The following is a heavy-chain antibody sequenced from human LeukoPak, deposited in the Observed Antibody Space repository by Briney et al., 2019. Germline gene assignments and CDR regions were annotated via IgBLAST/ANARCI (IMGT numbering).Heavy chain of an antibody. D-gene: IGHD2-2*01. J-gene: IGHJ4*02. CDR2: IYYSGST. Sequence: PSETLSLTCTVSGGSVSSGSYYWSWIRQPPGKGLEWIGYIYYSGSTNYNPSLKSRVTISVDTSKNQFSLKLTSVTAADTAVYYCARGRGYCSSTSCHAYFDYWGQGTLVTVSS. V-gene: IGHV4-61*01. CDR3: ARGRGYCSSTSCHAYFDY. CDR1: GGSVSSGSYY.